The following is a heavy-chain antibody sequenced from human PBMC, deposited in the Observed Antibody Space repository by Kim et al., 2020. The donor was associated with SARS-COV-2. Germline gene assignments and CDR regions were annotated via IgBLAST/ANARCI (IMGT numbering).Heavy chain of an antibody. V-gene: IGHV4-39*01. J-gene: IGHJ5*02. Sequence: NPSLKSRVTISVDTSKNQFSLKLSSVTAADTAVYYCARHEQYQLGDWFDPWGQGTLVTVSS. D-gene: IGHD2-2*01. CDR3: ARHEQYQLGDWFDP.